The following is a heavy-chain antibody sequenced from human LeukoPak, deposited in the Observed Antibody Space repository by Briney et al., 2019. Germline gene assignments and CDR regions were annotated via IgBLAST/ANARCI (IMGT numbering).Heavy chain of an antibody. CDR3: ARGPRFLEWFAFDI. D-gene: IGHD3-3*01. V-gene: IGHV4-30-2*01. CDR1: GGSIRSGGYY. Sequence: PSQTLSLTCTVSGGSIRSGGYYWSWIRQPPGKGLEWIGYIYDSANTQYNPSLKGRVTISVDRSKNQFSLKLTSVTAADTAVYYCARGPRFLEWFAFDIWGRGTMVTVSS. J-gene: IGHJ3*02. CDR2: IYDSANT.